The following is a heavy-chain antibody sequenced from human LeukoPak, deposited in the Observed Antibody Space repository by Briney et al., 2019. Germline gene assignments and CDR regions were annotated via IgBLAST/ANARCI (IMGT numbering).Heavy chain of an antibody. CDR2: ISGSGGST. D-gene: IGHD2-2*01. V-gene: IGHV3-23*01. CDR1: GFTFSSYA. CDR3: AKLMRNIVVVPAAMPFHY. Sequence: GGSLRLSCAASGFTFSSYAMSWVRQAPGKGLEWVPAISGSGGSTYYADSVKGRFTISRDNSKNTLYLQMNSLRAEDTAVYYCAKLMRNIVVVPAAMPFHYWGQGTLVTVSS. J-gene: IGHJ4*02.